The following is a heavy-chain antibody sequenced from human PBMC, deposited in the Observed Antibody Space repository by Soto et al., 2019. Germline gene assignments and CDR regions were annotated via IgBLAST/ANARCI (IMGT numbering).Heavy chain of an antibody. Sequence: PGGSLRLSCAASGFTFSSYEMNWVRQAPGEGLEWVSYISSSGSTIYYADSVKGRFTISRDNAKNSLYLQMNSLRAEDTAVYYCARGGFSPRNYYYYYGMDVWGQGTTVTVSS. CDR2: ISSSGSTI. V-gene: IGHV3-48*03. J-gene: IGHJ6*02. CDR3: ARGGFSPRNYYYYYGMDV. CDR1: GFTFSSYE.